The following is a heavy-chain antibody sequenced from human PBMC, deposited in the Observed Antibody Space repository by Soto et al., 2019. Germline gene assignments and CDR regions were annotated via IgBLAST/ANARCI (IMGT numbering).Heavy chain of an antibody. CDR3: GRERALLPYTVKAMDV. D-gene: IGHD2-15*01. V-gene: IGHV3-74*01. CDR1: GFTFSPYW. Sequence: HPGGSLRLSCAASGFTFSPYWMHWVRQDPGEGLVWVSHINSDGSRTSYADSAKGRFTISRDNAKNTLYLQMNSLRVEDTGVYYCGRERALLPYTVKAMDVWGQGTTVTVSS. CDR2: INSDGSRT. J-gene: IGHJ6*02.